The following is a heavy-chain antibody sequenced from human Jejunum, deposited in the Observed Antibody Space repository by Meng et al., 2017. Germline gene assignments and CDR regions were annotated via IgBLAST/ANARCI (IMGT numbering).Heavy chain of an antibody. CDR2: MYYCGGI. CDR1: GGPIRRSGHH. Sequence: QWPTQCSGSVLVNLSQTPSLSGDSSGGPIRRSGHHSRWIRQHPGKGLEVIGDMYYCGGIHYNPSLKSLVNISVDTSTNHFSLRLSSVTAADTAVYYCATSDPILYRFGPWGQGILVTVSS. V-gene: IGHV4-31*01. CDR3: ATSDPILYRFGP. D-gene: IGHD2-2*02. J-gene: IGHJ5*02.